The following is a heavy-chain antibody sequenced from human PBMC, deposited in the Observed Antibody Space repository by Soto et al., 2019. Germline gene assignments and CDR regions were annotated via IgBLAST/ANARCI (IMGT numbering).Heavy chain of an antibody. CDR2: IYYNGNT. CDR1: GGAINDHY. V-gene: IGHV4-59*11. Sequence: PSETLSLTCTVSGGAINDHYWSYIRQPPGKGLEWIGYIYYNGNTNYNPSLESRVTISVDRSKNQFSLRLTSLTAADTAVYYCARVRTGYFDYWGRGALVTV. D-gene: IGHD3-9*01. J-gene: IGHJ4*02. CDR3: ARVRTGYFDY.